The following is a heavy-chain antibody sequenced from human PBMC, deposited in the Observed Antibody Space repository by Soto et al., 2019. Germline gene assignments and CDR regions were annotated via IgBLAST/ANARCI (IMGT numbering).Heavy chain of an antibody. CDR2: VYNSGST. Sequence: QVQLQESGPGLVKASETLSLTCTVSGGSISSNYWTWIRQPPGKGLEWIGYVYNSGSTSYNPSLKSRVTISEDTSKSQFSLKVNSMTAADTAVYYCARYRREAVAGYTLDNWGQGILVTVSS. V-gene: IGHV4-59*01. CDR1: GGSISSNY. J-gene: IGHJ4*02. CDR3: ARYRREAVAGYTLDN. D-gene: IGHD6-13*01.